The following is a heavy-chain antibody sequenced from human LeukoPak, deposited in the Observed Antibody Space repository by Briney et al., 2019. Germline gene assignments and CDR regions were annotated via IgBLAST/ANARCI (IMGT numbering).Heavy chain of an antibody. CDR3: ARLGAAGRYAFDI. D-gene: IGHD6-13*01. V-gene: IGHV3-21*01. Sequence: PGGSLRLSCAASGFTFSSYSMNWVRQAPGKGLDWVSSISSSSSYIYYADSVKGRFTISRDNAKNSLYLQMNSLRAEDTAVYYCARLGAAGRYAFDIWGQGTMVTVSS. CDR1: GFTFSSYS. CDR2: ISSSSSYI. J-gene: IGHJ3*02.